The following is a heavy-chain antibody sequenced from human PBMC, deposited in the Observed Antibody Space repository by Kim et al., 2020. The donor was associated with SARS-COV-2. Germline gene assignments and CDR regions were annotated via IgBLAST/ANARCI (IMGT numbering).Heavy chain of an antibody. CDR3: ARGPRITMVRGVYYYGMD. J-gene: IGHJ6*01. CDR1: GGSFSGYY. D-gene: IGHD3-10*01. V-gene: IGHV4-34*01. CDR2: INHSGST. Sequence: SETLSLTCAVYGGSFSGYYWSWIRQPPGKGLEWIGEINHSGSTNYNPSLKSRVTISVDTSKNQFSLKLSSVTAADTAVYYCARGPRITMVRGVYYYGMD.